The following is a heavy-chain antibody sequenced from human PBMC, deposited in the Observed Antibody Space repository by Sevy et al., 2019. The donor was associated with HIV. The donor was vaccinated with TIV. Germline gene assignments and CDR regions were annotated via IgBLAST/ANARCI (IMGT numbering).Heavy chain of an antibody. D-gene: IGHD3-10*01. CDR2: ISPEGSRI. CDR1: GFGFSGTW. V-gene: IGHV3-7*04. CDR3: AKDRGWKTFDY. Sequence: GGSLRLSFAASGFGFSGTWINWVRQAPGKGLEWVAIISPEGSRIDYADSVKGRLIISRDNANSSVSLQMNSLRVEDMGVYYCAKDRGWKTFDYWGQGALVTVSS. J-gene: IGHJ4*02.